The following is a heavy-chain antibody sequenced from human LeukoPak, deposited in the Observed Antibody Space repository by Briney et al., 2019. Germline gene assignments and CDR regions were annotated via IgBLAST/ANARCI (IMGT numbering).Heavy chain of an antibody. CDR3: AHRRTETLRYFDWYFDY. D-gene: IGHD3-9*01. Sequence: SGPTLVNPTQTLTRTCTFSGFSLSTSGVGVGWIRQPPGKALEWLALIYWDDDKRYSPSLKSRLTITKDTSKNQVVLTMTNMDPVDTATYYCAHRRTETLRYFDWYFDYWGQGTLVTVSS. J-gene: IGHJ4*02. CDR1: GFSLSTSGVG. CDR2: IYWDDDK. V-gene: IGHV2-5*02.